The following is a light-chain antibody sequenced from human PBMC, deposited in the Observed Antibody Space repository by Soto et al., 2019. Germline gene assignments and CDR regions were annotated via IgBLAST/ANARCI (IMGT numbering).Light chain of an antibody. V-gene: IGLV2-14*01. CDR2: DVR. CDR3: SSYTSSTNLAV. J-gene: IGLJ1*01. Sequence: QSALTQPGSGYGCPGQSITTSCTGNRKEVGGYNYVSWYQQHPGKAPKLMINDVRNRPSGVSNRLSGSKSVNKAAHSTPVLHPAHDADYSCSSYTSSTNLAVLGTG. CDR1: RKEVGGYNY.